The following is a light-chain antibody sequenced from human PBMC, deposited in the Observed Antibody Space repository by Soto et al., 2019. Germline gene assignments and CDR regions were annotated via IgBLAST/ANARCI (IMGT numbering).Light chain of an antibody. Sequence: EIVMTQSPATLSVSPGESATLSCRASQSVRSNLAWYQQKPGQAPRLLIYGASTRATGIPARFSGSGSGTEYTLTISGLQSEGFAVYYCHQYNIWPPLLFGGGTKVEIK. CDR2: GAS. CDR3: HQYNIWPPLL. CDR1: QSVRSN. V-gene: IGKV3-15*01. J-gene: IGKJ4*01.